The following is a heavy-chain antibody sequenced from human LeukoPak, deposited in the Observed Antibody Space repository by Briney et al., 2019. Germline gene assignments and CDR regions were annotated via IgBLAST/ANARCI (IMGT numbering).Heavy chain of an antibody. CDR1: GFTFSGSA. CDR2: IRSKAYSYAT. CDR3: TRRGSGWYEFDY. V-gene: IGHV3-73*01. Sequence: GGSLRLSCAASGFTFSGSAMHWVRQASGKGLEWVGRIRSKAYSYATAYAASVKGRFTISRDDSKNTAYLQMNSLKTEDTAVYYCTRRGSGWYEFDYWGQGTLVTVSS. J-gene: IGHJ4*02. D-gene: IGHD6-19*01.